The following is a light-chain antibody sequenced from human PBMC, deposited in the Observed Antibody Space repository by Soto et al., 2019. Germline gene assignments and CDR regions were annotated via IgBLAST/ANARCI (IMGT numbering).Light chain of an antibody. CDR2: GAS. CDR1: QSITSH. Sequence: DIQMTQSPSSLSASVGDRVTISCRTSQSITSHLNWYQQKPGKAPNLLIYGASNLQSGVPSRFSGSGSGTDFTLTISSLQPEDFASYYCQQSSSMPWTFGQGTKLEMK. J-gene: IGKJ1*01. CDR3: QQSSSMPWT. V-gene: IGKV1-39*01.